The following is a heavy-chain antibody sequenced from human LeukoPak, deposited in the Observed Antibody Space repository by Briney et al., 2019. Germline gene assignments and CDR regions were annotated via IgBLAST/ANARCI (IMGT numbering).Heavy chain of an antibody. J-gene: IGHJ4*02. CDR1: GFTFSSYG. CDR2: IWYDGSNK. Sequence: GGSLRLSCAASGFTFSSYGMHWVRQAPGKGLEWVAVIWYDGSNKYYADSVKGRFTISRDNSKNTLYLQMNSLRAEDTAVYYCARDPPGDYDSSGYYDYWGRGTLVTVSS. CDR3: ARDPPGDYDSSGYYDY. V-gene: IGHV3-33*01. D-gene: IGHD3-22*01.